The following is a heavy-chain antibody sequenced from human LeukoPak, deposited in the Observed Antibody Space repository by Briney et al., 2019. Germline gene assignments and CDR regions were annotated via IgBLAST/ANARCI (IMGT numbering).Heavy chain of an antibody. J-gene: IGHJ6*04. D-gene: IGHD3-10*02. CDR2: ISSNGSTI. V-gene: IGHV3-11*04. CDR1: AFSFSDYY. Sequence: PGGSLRLSCAASAFSFSDYYMNWIRQAPGKGLEWVSYISSNGSTIYYADSVKGRFTISRDNAKNSLYLQMNSLRAEDTAVYYCAELGITMIGGVWGKGTTVTISS. CDR3: AELGITMIGGV.